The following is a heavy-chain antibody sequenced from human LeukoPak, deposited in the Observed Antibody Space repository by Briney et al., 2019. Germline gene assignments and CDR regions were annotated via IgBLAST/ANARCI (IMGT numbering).Heavy chain of an antibody. CDR2: INSDGSST. D-gene: IGHD2-15*01. V-gene: IGHV3-74*01. CDR3: ARTGSGGGLDI. J-gene: IGHJ3*02. Sequence: GGSLRLSCAASGFTFSSYWMHWVRQAPGKGLVWVSRINSDGSSTNYADSVKGRFTISRDNAKNTLYLKMNSLRAEDTAMYYCARTGSGGGLDIWGQGTMVTVSS. CDR1: GFTFSSYW.